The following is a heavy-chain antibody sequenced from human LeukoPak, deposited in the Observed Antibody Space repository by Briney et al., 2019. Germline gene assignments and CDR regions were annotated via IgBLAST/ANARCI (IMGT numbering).Heavy chain of an antibody. CDR1: GFTFSSYA. V-gene: IGHV3-23*01. CDR3: AAGQWIQLWFGDY. D-gene: IGHD5-18*01. Sequence: PGGSLRLSCAASGFTFSSYAVSWVRQAPGKGLEWVSAISGSGGSTYYADSVKGRFTISRDNSKNTLYLQMNSLRAEDTAVYYCAAGQWIQLWFGDYWGQGTLVTVSS. J-gene: IGHJ4*02. CDR2: ISGSGGST.